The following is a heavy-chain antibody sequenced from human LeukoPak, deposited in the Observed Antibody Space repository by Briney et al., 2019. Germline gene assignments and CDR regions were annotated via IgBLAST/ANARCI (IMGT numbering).Heavy chain of an antibody. CDR2: IKTKTDGGTT. CDR3: ANIFGGNSHRSDY. D-gene: IGHD4-23*01. CDR1: GFTFSSYA. J-gene: IGHJ4*02. Sequence: GGSLRLSCAASGFTFSSYAMHWVRQAPGQGLEWLGRIKTKTDGGTTDYAAPVKGRFTISRDDSKDTLYLQMNSLKSDDTAVYYCANIFGGNSHRSDYWGQGTLVTVSS. V-gene: IGHV3-15*01.